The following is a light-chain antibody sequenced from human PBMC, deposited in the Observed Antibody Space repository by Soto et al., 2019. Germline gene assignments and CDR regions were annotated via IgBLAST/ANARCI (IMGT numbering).Light chain of an antibody. V-gene: IGLV2-23*02. CDR1: GTDVGTYNF. Sequence: QSVLTQPASVSGSPGQSITISCTGSGTDVGTYNFVSWFQRHPGKAPQLIIYEVTERPSGVSPRCSGSKSVNTASLTISGLRAEDEADYFCCSFAGRKTWVFGGGTKLTVI. CDR3: CSFAGRKTWV. J-gene: IGLJ3*02. CDR2: EVT.